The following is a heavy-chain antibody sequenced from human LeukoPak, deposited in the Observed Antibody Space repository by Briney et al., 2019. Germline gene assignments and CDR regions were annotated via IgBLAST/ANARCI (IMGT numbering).Heavy chain of an antibody. CDR1: GFTFSSYA. Sequence: GGSLRLSCAASGFTFSSYAMHWVRQAPGKGLEWVAAISYDGSNKYYADSVKGRFTISRDNSKNTLYLQMNSLRAEDTAVYYCARDEVYCSSTSCRRYYYYGMDVWGQGTTVTVSS. CDR3: ARDEVYCSSTSCRRYYYYGMDV. V-gene: IGHV3-30-3*01. CDR2: ISYDGSNK. J-gene: IGHJ6*02. D-gene: IGHD2-2*01.